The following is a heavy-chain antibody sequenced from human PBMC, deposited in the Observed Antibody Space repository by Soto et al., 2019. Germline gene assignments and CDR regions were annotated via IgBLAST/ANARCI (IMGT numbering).Heavy chain of an antibody. J-gene: IGHJ6*02. Sequence: QVELVESGGGVVQPGTSLRLSCAASGFTFRDYAMHWVRQAPGKGLEWVTLISYDASNKLLADSVKGRFTISRDNSKNTLYLEMNILRVEDTGLYYCAMQGMAARKFCSTDLDVWVHGNMVIVTS. CDR2: ISYDASNK. CDR3: AMQGMAARKFCSTDLDV. D-gene: IGHD6-6*01. V-gene: IGHV3-30-3*01. CDR1: GFTFRDYA.